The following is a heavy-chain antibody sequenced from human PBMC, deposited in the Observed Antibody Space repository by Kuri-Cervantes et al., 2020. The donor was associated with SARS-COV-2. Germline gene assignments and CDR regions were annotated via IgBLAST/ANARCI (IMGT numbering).Heavy chain of an antibody. D-gene: IGHD2-2*01. CDR2: ISGSSGST. Sequence: GGSLRLSCAASGFTFSSYAMSWVRQAPGKGLEWVSAISGSSGSTYYADSVKGRFTISRDNSKNTLYLQMNSLRAEDTAVYYCAFSPNFVVVSPYAFDIWGQGTMVTVSS. CDR3: AFSPNFVVVSPYAFDI. V-gene: IGHV3-23*01. J-gene: IGHJ3*02. CDR1: GFTFSSYA.